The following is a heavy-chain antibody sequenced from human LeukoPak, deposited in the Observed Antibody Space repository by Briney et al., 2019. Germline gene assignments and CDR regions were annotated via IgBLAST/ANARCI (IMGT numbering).Heavy chain of an antibody. D-gene: IGHD3-10*02. CDR2: IGSDGKT. V-gene: IGHV3-23*01. Sequence: GGSLRLSCAASGFTFSSYSMNWVRQAPGKGLEWVSSIGSDGKTHYSESVKGRFAISRDNSKSMLFLQLNSLRAEDTALYYCARDLHNYVAMDVWGQGTTVTVSS. J-gene: IGHJ6*02. CDR3: ARDLHNYVAMDV. CDR1: GFTFSSYS.